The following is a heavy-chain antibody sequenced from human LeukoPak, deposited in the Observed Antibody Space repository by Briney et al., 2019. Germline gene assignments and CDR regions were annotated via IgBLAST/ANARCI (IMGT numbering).Heavy chain of an antibody. CDR1: GYTFTNYW. CDR2: IYPGDSDT. J-gene: IGHJ5*02. V-gene: IGHV5-51*01. Sequence: GESLKISCYGSGYTFTNYWIGWVRQMPGKGLEWMGIIYPGDSDTRYNPSFQGQVTTSADKSISTAYLQWSSLKASDTAIYYCARTSSGYDHWGQGTLVTVSS. D-gene: IGHD5-12*01. CDR3: ARTSSGYDH.